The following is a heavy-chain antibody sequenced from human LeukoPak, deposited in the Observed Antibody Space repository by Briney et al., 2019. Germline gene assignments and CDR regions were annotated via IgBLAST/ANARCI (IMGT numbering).Heavy chain of an antibody. CDR2: ISGSGGST. V-gene: IGHV3-23*01. CDR3: AKSHYYDSSGYYYVVLYYFDY. D-gene: IGHD3-22*01. J-gene: IGHJ4*02. Sequence: GGSLRLSCAASGFTFSSYAMSWVRQAPGKGLEWVSAISGSGGSTYYADSAKGRFTISRDNSKNTLYLQMNSLRAEDTAVYYCAKSHYYDSSGYYYVVLYYFDYWGQGTLVTVSS. CDR1: GFTFSSYA.